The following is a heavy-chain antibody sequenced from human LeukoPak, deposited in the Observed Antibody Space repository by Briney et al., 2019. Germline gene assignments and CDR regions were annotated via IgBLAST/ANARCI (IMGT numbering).Heavy chain of an antibody. V-gene: IGHV3-33*01. CDR3: ATPRSGYYYYFDY. CDR2: IWYDGSNK. J-gene: IGHJ4*02. Sequence: RGRTLRLSCAASGFTFSSYGMHWVRQAPGKGLEWVAVIWYDGSNKYYADSVKGRFTISRDNSKNTLYLQMNSLRAEDTAVYYCATPRSGYYYYFDYWGQGTLVAVSS. D-gene: IGHD3-22*01. CDR1: GFTFSSYG.